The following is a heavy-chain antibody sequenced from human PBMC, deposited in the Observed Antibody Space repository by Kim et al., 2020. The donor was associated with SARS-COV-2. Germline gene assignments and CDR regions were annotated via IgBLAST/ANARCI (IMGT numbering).Heavy chain of an antibody. V-gene: IGHV3-15*01. J-gene: IGHJ4*02. Sequence: GGSLRLSCAASGFTFSNAWMSWVRQAPGKGLEWVGRIKSKTDGGTTDYAAPVKGRFTISRDDSKNTMYLQMNSLKTEDTAVYYCTTIYCYDSSGYQPLFDYWGQGNLVTVSS. CDR3: TTIYCYDSSGYQPLFDY. CDR2: IKSKTDGGTT. D-gene: IGHD3-22*01. CDR1: GFTFSNAW.